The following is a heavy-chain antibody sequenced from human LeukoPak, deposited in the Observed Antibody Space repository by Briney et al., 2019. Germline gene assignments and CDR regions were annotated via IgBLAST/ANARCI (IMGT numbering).Heavy chain of an antibody. Sequence: PGGSLRLSCAASGFTFSSYWMSWVRQAPGKGLEWVANIKQDGSEKYYVDSVKGRFTISRDNAKNSLYLQMNSLRAEDTALYYCVRDGRYCSGGRCFPIWGQGTLVTVST. CDR2: IKQDGSEK. CDR1: GFTFSSYW. D-gene: IGHD2-15*01. CDR3: VRDGRYCSGGRCFPI. J-gene: IGHJ4*02. V-gene: IGHV3-7*01.